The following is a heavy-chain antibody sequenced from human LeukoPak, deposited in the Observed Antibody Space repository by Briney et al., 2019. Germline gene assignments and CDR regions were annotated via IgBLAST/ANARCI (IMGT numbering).Heavy chain of an antibody. J-gene: IGHJ6*02. D-gene: IGHD6-13*01. Sequence: GASLRLSCAASGFTFSSYAMSWVRQAPGKGLEWVSAISGSGGSTYYADSVKGRFTISRDNSKNTLYLQMNSLRAEDTAVYYCAKSSRRYSSPPYGMDVWGQGTTVTVSS. V-gene: IGHV3-23*01. CDR1: GFTFSSYA. CDR2: ISGSGGST. CDR3: AKSSRRYSSPPYGMDV.